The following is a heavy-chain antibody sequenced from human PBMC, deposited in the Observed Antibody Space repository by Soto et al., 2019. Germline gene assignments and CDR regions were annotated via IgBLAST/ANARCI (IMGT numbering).Heavy chain of an antibody. CDR1: GDSISSSSYY. V-gene: IGHV4-39*01. J-gene: IGHJ4*02. D-gene: IGHD3-22*01. CDR2: IYYSGNT. Sequence: QLQLQESGPELVKPSETLSLSCTVSGDSISSSSYYWGWIRQPPGKGLEWIGSIYYSGNTYYNPSFKSRVTIAIDTSKKPFSLRLSSVTAADTAVFYCARHTQGGLLPFDYWGQGTLVTVSS. CDR3: ARHTQGGLLPFDY.